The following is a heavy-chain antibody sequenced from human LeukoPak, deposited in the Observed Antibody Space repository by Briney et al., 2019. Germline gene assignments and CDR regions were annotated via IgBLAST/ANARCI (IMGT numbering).Heavy chain of an antibody. V-gene: IGHV3-23*01. CDR3: ARGKRITIRYYYYMDV. J-gene: IGHJ6*03. Sequence: GGSLRLSCAASGLTFSNYAMNWVRQTPGSGLKWVSGISGSGGDTYYADSVKGRFTISRDNSKNTLYLQMNSLGAEDTAVYYCARGKRITIRYYYYMDVWGKGTTVTVSS. CDR2: ISGSGGDT. CDR1: GLTFSNYA. D-gene: IGHD3-3*01.